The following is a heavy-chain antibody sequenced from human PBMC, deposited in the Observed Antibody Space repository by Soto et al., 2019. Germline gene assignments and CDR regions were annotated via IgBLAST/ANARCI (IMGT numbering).Heavy chain of an antibody. J-gene: IGHJ2*01. V-gene: IGHV3-74*01. CDR3: ERATNWENWYFDL. CDR1: GFTFSSYW. CDR2: INSDGSST. Sequence: EVQLVESGGGLVQPGGSLRLACAASGFTFSSYWMHWVRQAPGKGLVWVSRINSDGSSTSYADSVKGRFTISRDNAKNTLYLQMNSLRAEDTAVYYCERATNWENWYFDLWGRGTLVTVSS. D-gene: IGHD7-27*01.